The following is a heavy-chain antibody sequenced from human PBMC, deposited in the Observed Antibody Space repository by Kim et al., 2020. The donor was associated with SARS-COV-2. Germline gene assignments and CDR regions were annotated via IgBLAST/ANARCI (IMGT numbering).Heavy chain of an antibody. Sequence: GGSLRLSCVASGFTFSSYAMTWVRQAPGKGLEWVSSVSGSGETTFYADSVTGRFTISRDNSENRLYLEMNSLRADDTALYYCAKSGRSWYWFHRWGQGTL. V-gene: IGHV3-23*01. D-gene: IGHD6-13*01. CDR3: AKSGRSWYWFHR. CDR1: GFTFSSYA. J-gene: IGHJ5*02. CDR2: VSGSGETT.